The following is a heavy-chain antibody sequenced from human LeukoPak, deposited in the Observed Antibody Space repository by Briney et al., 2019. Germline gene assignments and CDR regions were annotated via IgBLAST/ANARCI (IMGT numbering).Heavy chain of an antibody. CDR2: IRSKAYGGTT. Sequence: GGSLRLSCTASGFTFGDYAMSWFRQAPGKGLEWVGFIRSKAYGGTTVYAASVKGRFTISRDDSKSIAYLQMNSLKTEDTAVYYCTNYYDSSGYSLWFDYWGQGTLVTVSS. V-gene: IGHV3-49*03. CDR1: GFTFGDYA. J-gene: IGHJ4*02. D-gene: IGHD3-22*01. CDR3: TNYYDSSGYSLWFDY.